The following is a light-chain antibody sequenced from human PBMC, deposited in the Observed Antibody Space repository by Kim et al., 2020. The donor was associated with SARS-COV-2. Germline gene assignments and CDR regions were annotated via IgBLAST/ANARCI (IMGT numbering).Light chain of an antibody. Sequence: SVSPGQTASITCSGDELRNQYASWYQQKPGQSPVLVIYQNTKRPSGIPERFSGSNSGNTATLTISGTQAMDEADYYCQAWDSSFVIFGGGTKLTVL. CDR3: QAWDSSFVI. J-gene: IGLJ2*01. CDR1: ELRNQY. CDR2: QNT. V-gene: IGLV3-1*01.